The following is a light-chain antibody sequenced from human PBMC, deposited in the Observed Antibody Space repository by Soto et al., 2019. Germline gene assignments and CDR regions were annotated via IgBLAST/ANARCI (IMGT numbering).Light chain of an antibody. V-gene: IGKV3-20*01. CDR1: QSVSSSY. CDR2: GAS. Sequence: EIVLTQSPGTLSLSPGERATLSCRASQSVSSSYLAWYQQKPGQAPRPLIYGASSRAIGIPDRFSGSGFGTDFTLTISRLEPEDFAVYYCQQYGSSPWMFGQGTKVEIK. J-gene: IGKJ1*01. CDR3: QQYGSSPWM.